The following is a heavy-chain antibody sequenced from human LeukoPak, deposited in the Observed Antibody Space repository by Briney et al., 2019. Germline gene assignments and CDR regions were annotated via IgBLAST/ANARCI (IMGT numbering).Heavy chain of an antibody. CDR3: ARLAGYSHGYIAY. CDR2: INSDGSST. V-gene: IGHV3-74*01. Sequence: GGSLRLSCAASGFTFSSYWMHWVRQAPGKGLVWVSRINSDGSSTSYADSVKGRFTISRDNAKNTLYLQMNSLRAEDTAVYYCARLAGYSHGYIAYWGQGTLVTVSS. J-gene: IGHJ4*02. D-gene: IGHD5-18*01. CDR1: GFTFSSYW.